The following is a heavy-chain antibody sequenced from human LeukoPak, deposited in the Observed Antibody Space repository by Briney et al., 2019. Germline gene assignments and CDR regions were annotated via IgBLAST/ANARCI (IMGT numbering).Heavy chain of an antibody. CDR3: ARHAGTSFYFDY. V-gene: IGHV4-59*08. J-gene: IGHJ4*02. D-gene: IGHD1-26*01. Sequence: SETLSLTCTVSNGSISSYYWIWIRQPPGKGLEWIGSIYYSGTTKYHPSLKSRATISVDTSKNQFSLKLSSVTAADTAVYYCARHAGTSFYFDYWGQGTLVTVSS. CDR1: NGSISSYY. CDR2: IYYSGTT.